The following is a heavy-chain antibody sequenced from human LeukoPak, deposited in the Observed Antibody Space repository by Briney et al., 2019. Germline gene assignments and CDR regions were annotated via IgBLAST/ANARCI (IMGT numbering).Heavy chain of an antibody. CDR2: ISAYNGNT. Sequence: ASVKVSCKASGYTFTSYGISWVRQAPGQGLEWMGWISAYNGNTNYAQKLQGRVTMTTDTSTSTANMELRSLRSDDTAVYYCARDPRYCSSTSCYAFFYYYYGMDVWGQGTTVTVSS. D-gene: IGHD2-2*01. CDR3: ARDPRYCSSTSCYAFFYYYYGMDV. CDR1: GYTFTSYG. J-gene: IGHJ6*01. V-gene: IGHV1-18*01.